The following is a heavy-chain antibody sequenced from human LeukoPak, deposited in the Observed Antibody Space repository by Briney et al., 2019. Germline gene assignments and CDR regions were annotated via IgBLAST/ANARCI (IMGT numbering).Heavy chain of an antibody. D-gene: IGHD3-10*01. V-gene: IGHV3-9*01. Sequence: GGSLRLSCAGSGFNFDDYGRHWVRQAPGKGLEWVSGISWNSDDIDYADSVKGRFIISRDNAKNSLYLQMNSLRAEDTALYYCAKDRRITMLRGVFQHWGRGTRVTVSS. CDR1: GFNFDDYG. CDR3: AKDRRITMLRGVFQH. CDR2: ISWNSDDI. J-gene: IGHJ1*01.